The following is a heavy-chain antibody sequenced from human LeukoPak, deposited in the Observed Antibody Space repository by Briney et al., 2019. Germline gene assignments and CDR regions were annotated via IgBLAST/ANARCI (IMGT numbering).Heavy chain of an antibody. CDR3: AKVRVVFNWNYAYYFDY. D-gene: IGHD1-7*01. Sequence: PGGSLRLSCAASGFTFSSYSMNWVRQAPGKGLEWVSFISSSSSYIYYADSVRGRFTISRDNSKNTLYLQMNGLRAEDTAVYYCAKVRVVFNWNYAYYFDYWGQGTLVTVSS. CDR2: ISSSSSYI. J-gene: IGHJ4*02. V-gene: IGHV3-21*01. CDR1: GFTFSSYS.